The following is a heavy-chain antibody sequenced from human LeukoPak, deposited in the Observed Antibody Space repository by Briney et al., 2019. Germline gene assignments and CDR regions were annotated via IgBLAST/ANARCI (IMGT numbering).Heavy chain of an antibody. CDR3: ARGVSGIYYYYYMDV. V-gene: IGHV1-8*01. CDR2: MNPNSGNT. CDR1: GYTFTSYD. Sequence: ASVKVSCKASGYTFTSYDINWVRQATGQGLEWMGWMNPNSGNTGYAQKFQGRVTMTRNTSISTAYMELSSLRSEDTAVYYCARGVSGIYYYYYMDVWGKGTTVTISS. J-gene: IGHJ6*03. D-gene: IGHD2-21*01.